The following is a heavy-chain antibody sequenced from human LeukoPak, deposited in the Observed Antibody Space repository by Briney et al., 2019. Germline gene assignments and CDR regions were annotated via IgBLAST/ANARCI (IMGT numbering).Heavy chain of an antibody. V-gene: IGHV1-69*04. CDR3: ARAGLELASPDY. CDR2: IIPILGIA. J-gene: IGHJ4*02. D-gene: IGHD1-7*01. CDR1: GGTFSSYA. Sequence: SVKVSCKASGGTFSSYAISWVRQAPGQGLERMGRIIPILGIANYAQKFQGRVTITADKSTSTAYMELSSLRSEDTAVYYCARAGLELASPDYWGQGTLVTVSS.